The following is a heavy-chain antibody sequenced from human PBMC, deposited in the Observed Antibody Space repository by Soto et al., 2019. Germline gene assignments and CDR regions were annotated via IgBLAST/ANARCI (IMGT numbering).Heavy chain of an antibody. J-gene: IGHJ4*02. D-gene: IGHD6-13*01. Sequence: ASVNGARKGSGGGFSRDAIRWVRQAPGQGLEWMGWINPNSGGTNYAQKFQGRVTMTRDTSISTAYMELSRLRSDDTAVYSCASTYSSSWYGMGYWGQGTLVSVSS. CDR2: INPNSGGT. CDR1: GGGFSRDA. V-gene: IGHV1-2*02. CDR3: ASTYSSSWYGMGY.